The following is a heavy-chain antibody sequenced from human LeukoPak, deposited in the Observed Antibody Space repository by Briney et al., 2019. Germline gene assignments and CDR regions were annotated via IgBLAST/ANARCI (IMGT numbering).Heavy chain of an antibody. Sequence: PSETLSLTCAVYGGSFSSYYWSWIRQPPGKGLEWIGYIYYSGSTNYNPSLKSRVTISVDTSKNQFSLKLSSVTAADTAVYYCARSENTAMGNFDYWGQGTLVTVSS. J-gene: IGHJ4*02. D-gene: IGHD5-18*01. CDR3: ARSENTAMGNFDY. CDR2: IYYSGST. CDR1: GGSFSSYY. V-gene: IGHV4-59*01.